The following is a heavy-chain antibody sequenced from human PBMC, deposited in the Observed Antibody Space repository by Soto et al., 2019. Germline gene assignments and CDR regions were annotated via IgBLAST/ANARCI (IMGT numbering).Heavy chain of an antibody. D-gene: IGHD1-1*01. CDR2: IYWDDDK. V-gene: IGHV2-5*02. CDR3: AHRQLYNGAWNEGTFDY. Sequence: QITLKESGPTLVKPTQTLTLTCTFSGFSLTTRPVGVGWIRQPPGQALEWLALIYWDDDKRYNPSLKTRVTITKDTSTSQVVLTMTNMDPVDTATYYCAHRQLYNGAWNEGTFDYWGQGALVTVSS. J-gene: IGHJ4*02. CDR1: GFSLTTRPVG.